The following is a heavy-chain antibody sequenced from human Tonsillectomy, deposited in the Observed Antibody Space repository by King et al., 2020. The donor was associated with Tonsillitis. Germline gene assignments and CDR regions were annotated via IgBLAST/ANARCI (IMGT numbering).Heavy chain of an antibody. CDR2: INHSGST. CDR1: GGSFSGYY. CDR3: ARDPYAFDI. J-gene: IGHJ3*02. V-gene: IGHV4-34*01. Sequence: VQLPQWGAGLLKPSETLSLTCAVYGGSFSGYYWSWIRQPPGKGLEWIGEINHSGSTNYNPSLKSRVTISVDTSKNQFSLKLSSVTAADTAVYYCARDPYAFDIWGQGTMVTVSS.